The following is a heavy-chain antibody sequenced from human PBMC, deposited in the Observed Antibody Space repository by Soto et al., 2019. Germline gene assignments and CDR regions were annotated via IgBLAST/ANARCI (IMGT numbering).Heavy chain of an antibody. J-gene: IGHJ5*02. CDR1: GGSISSSSYY. Sequence: SETLSLTCTVSGGSISSSSYYWGWIRQPPGKGLEWIGSIYYSGSTYYNPSLKSRVTISVDTSKNQFSLKLSSVTAADTAVYYCARGFGDDWFDPWGQGTLVTVSS. D-gene: IGHD3-10*01. CDR3: ARGFGDDWFDP. V-gene: IGHV4-39*01. CDR2: IYYSGST.